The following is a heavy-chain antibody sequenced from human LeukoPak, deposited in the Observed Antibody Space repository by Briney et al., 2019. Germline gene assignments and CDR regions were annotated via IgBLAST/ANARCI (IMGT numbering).Heavy chain of an antibody. CDR2: ITSSGTYI. J-gene: IGHJ4*02. D-gene: IGHD6-13*01. CDR1: GFTFNNYN. V-gene: IGHV3-21*04. CDR3: AKDYRAAAGSVFDY. Sequence: GGSLKLSCATSGFTFNNYNMNWVRQAPGRALEWVSSITSSGTYIFYADSVKGRFTISRDNSKNTLYLQMNSLRAEDTAVYYCAKDYRAAAGSVFDYWGQGTLVTVSS.